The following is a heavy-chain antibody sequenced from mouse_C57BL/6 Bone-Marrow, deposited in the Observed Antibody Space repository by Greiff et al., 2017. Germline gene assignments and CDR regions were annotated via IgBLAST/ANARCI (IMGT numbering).Heavy chain of an antibody. V-gene: IGHV1-81*01. J-gene: IGHJ3*01. D-gene: IGHD2-3*01. CDR2: IYPRSGNT. CDR3: ARYDGYCWFAY. Sequence: QVQLQQSGAELARPGASVKLSCKASGYTFTSYGISWVKQRTGQGLEWIGEIYPRSGNTYYNEKFKGKATLTADKSSSTAYMELRSLTSEDSAVYFCARYDGYCWFAYWGQGTLVTVSA. CDR1: GYTFTSYG.